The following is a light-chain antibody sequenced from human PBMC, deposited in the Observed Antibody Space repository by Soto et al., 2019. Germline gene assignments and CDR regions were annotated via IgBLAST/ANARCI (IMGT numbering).Light chain of an antibody. CDR3: QQSFSPLWT. J-gene: IGKJ1*01. CDR2: AES. V-gene: IGKV1-39*01. Sequence: DIQMTQSPSSLSASVGDRVTITCRASQSISNYLNWYQQKPGKAPELHIYAESSMQSGVPSRFSGSRSKTDFTLTISSPQPDDSATYYCQQSFSPLWTFGQGTKVEV. CDR1: QSISNY.